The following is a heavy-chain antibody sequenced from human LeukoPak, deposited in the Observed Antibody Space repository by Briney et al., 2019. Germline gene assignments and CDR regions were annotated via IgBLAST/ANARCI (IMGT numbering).Heavy chain of an antibody. D-gene: IGHD2-15*01. CDR3: ARMIDPARWYYAMDV. J-gene: IGHJ6*02. CDR2: ISPMFGTV. CDR1: GGTFSSYA. Sequence: SVKVSCKTSGGTFSSYAITWVRQAPGQGLEWIGGISPMFGTVKYAQNIQGRVTINADESTTTAYMEMSSLRSEDTAVYYCARMIDPARWYYAMDVWGQGTTVTVFS. V-gene: IGHV1-69*13.